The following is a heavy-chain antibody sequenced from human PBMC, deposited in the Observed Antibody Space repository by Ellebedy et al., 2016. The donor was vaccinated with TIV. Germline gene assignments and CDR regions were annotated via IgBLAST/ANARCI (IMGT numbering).Heavy chain of an antibody. CDR2: ISYDENNK. CDR3: ARDRGYRSSLYYYYNMDV. J-gene: IGHJ6*03. CDR1: GFIFSSYA. V-gene: IGHV3-30-3*01. Sequence: GESLKISCAASGFIFSSYAMHWVRQAPGKGLEWVAVISYDENNKHYADSVKGRFTISRDNSKNTLYLQMNSLRGEDTAVYYCARDRGYRSSLYYYYNMDVWGKGTTVTVSS. D-gene: IGHD1-1*01.